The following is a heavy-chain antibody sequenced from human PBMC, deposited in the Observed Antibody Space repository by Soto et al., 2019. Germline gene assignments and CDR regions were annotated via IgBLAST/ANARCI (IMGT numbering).Heavy chain of an antibody. D-gene: IGHD2-21*02. Sequence: QVQLVESGGGVVQPGRSLRLSCAASGFTFSSYAMHWVRQAPGKGLEWVAIISYDGSNKYYADSVKGRFTISRDNAKNTLYLQMNSLRAEDTAVYYCARVTSCGGDCHYFDYWGQGTLVTVSS. CDR2: ISYDGSNK. V-gene: IGHV3-30-3*01. CDR1: GFTFSSYA. J-gene: IGHJ4*02. CDR3: ARVTSCGGDCHYFDY.